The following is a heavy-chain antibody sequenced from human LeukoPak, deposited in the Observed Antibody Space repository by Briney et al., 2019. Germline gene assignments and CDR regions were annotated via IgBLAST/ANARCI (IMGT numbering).Heavy chain of an antibody. J-gene: IGHJ5*02. V-gene: IGHV3-23*01. CDR1: GFTFSSYA. CDR2: ISGSGADT. D-gene: IGHD4/OR15-4a*01. CDR3: AKDLTTTHYNWFDP. Sequence: GGSLRLSCAASGFTFSSYAMHWVRQAPGKGLEWVSTISGSGADTYYADSVKGRFAISRDNSKNTLYLQMNSLRAEDTAVYYCAKDLTTTHYNWFDPWGQGTLVTVPS.